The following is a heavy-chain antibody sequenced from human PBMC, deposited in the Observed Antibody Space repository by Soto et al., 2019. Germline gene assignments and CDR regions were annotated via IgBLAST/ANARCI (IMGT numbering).Heavy chain of an antibody. J-gene: IGHJ5*02. V-gene: IGHV4-59*08. CDR2: ISYSGNT. CDR3: ARHGYYYDWASYCRRDFDH. Sequence: SETLSLTCTVSGGSISSYYWSWIRQPPGKGLEWIGYISYSGNTNYNPSLKSRVTISLDMSKNQFSLRLNSLTAADTAVFYCARHGYYYDWASYCRRDFDHWGQGMLVT. D-gene: IGHD3-10*01. CDR1: GGSISSYY.